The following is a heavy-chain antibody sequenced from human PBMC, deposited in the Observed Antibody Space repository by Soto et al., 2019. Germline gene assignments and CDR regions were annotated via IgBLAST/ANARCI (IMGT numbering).Heavy chain of an antibody. CDR2: ISWNSGSI. D-gene: IGHD6-6*01. J-gene: IGHJ6*02. CDR3: AKDRGIAARNYYGMDV. CDR1: GFTFDDYD. Sequence: EVQLVESGGGLVQPGRSLRLSCAASGFTFDDYDMHWVRQAPGKGLEWVSGISWNSGSIGYADSVKGRFTISRDNAKNSLYLQMNSLRAEDTALYYCAKDRGIAARNYYGMDVWGQGTTVTVSS. V-gene: IGHV3-9*01.